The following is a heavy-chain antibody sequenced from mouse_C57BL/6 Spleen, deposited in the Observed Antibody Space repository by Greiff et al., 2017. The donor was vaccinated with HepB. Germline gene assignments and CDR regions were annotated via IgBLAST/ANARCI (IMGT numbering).Heavy chain of an antibody. V-gene: IGHV1-64*01. CDR3: ARRFITTVVPYWYFDV. Sequence: QVQLQQPGAELVKPGASVKLSCKASGYTFTSYWMHLVKQRPGQGLEWIGMIHPNSGSTNYNEKFKSKATLTVDKSSSTAYMQLSSLTSEDSAVYYCARRFITTVVPYWYFDVWGTGTTVTVSS. J-gene: IGHJ1*03. CDR2: IHPNSGST. CDR1: GYTFTSYW. D-gene: IGHD1-1*01.